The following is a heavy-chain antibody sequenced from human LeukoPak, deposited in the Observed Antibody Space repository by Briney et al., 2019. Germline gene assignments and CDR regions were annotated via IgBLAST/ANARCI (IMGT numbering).Heavy chain of an antibody. CDR3: ARAYSGSYWDPGVHDAFDI. D-gene: IGHD1-26*01. J-gene: IGHJ3*02. Sequence: GASVKVSCKASGGTFSSYAISWVRQAPGQGLEWMGGIIPIFGTANYAQKFQGRATITADKSTSTAYMELSSLRSEDTAVYYCARAYSGSYWDPGVHDAFDIWGQGTMVTVSS. V-gene: IGHV1-69*06. CDR2: IIPIFGTA. CDR1: GGTFSSYA.